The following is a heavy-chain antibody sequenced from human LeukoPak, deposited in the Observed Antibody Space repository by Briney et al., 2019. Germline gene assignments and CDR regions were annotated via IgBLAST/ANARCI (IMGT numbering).Heavy chain of an antibody. Sequence: SVKVSCKASGGTFSSYAIRWVRQAPGQGLEWMGGIIPIFGTANYAQKFQGRVTITADESTSTAYMELSSLRSEDTAVYYCARRVYNWFDPWGQGTLVTVSS. V-gene: IGHV1-69*13. CDR3: ARRVYNWFDP. CDR2: IIPIFGTA. J-gene: IGHJ5*02. CDR1: GGTFSSYA.